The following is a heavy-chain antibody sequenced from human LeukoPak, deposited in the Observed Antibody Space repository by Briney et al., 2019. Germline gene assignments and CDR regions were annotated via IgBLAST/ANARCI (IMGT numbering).Heavy chain of an antibody. V-gene: IGHV3-53*04. CDR1: GFTFSSTY. D-gene: IGHD4-23*01. Sequence: GGSLRLSCAASGFTFSSTYMSWVRQAPGKGLEWVSTLYSGGSTHYADSVKGRFTISRNNSKNTVYLQMDSLRTEDTAVYYCVKKGGNNGRYDYFDYWGRGTLVTVSS. CDR2: LYSGGST. J-gene: IGHJ4*02. CDR3: VKKGGNNGRYDYFDY.